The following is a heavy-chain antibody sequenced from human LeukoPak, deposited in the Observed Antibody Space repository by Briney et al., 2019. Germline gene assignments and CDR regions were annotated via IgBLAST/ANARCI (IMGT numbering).Heavy chain of an antibody. D-gene: IGHD3-10*01. CDR1: GGSISSTSYY. Sequence: SETLSLTCTVAGGSISSTSYYWAWIRQRPGKGLEWIGSIDYSGSTYYNPSLRSRVTISVDTSKNLFSLKLSSVTAADTAVYYCARSGIWFGVNWFDPWGQGTLVTVSS. CDR2: IDYSGST. CDR3: ARSGIWFGVNWFDP. V-gene: IGHV4-39*01. J-gene: IGHJ5*02.